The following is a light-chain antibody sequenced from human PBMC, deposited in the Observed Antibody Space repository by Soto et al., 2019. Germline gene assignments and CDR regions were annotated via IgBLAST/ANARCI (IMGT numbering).Light chain of an antibody. CDR2: GNS. Sequence: QSALTQPPSVSGAPGQRVTISCPGSSSNIGAGYDVHWYQQLPGTAPKLLIYGNSNRPSGVPDRFSGSKSGTSASLAITGLQAEDEADYYCQSYDSSLRYVFGTGTKVTVL. CDR3: QSYDSSLRYV. V-gene: IGLV1-40*01. J-gene: IGLJ1*01. CDR1: SSNIGAGYD.